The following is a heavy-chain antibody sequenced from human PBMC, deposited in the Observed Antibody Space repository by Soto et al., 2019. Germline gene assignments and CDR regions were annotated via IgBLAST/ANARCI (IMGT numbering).Heavy chain of an antibody. CDR2: ITGSGTNT. V-gene: IGHV3-23*01. CDR1: GFTFSTYS. CDR3: AKERDARGYFDY. Sequence: EVQLLESGGGLVQPGGSLRLSCAASGFTFSTYSMSWVRQAPGQGLEWVSAITGSGTNTYYVDSAKGRFTNSRDNSKNTLYLQMNSLRAEDTGVYYCAKERDARGYFDYWGQGTLVTVSS. J-gene: IGHJ4*02. D-gene: IGHD6-6*01.